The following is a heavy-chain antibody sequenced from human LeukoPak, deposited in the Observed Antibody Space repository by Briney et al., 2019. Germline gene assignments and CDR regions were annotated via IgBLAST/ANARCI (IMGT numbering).Heavy chain of an antibody. J-gene: IGHJ4*02. Sequence: GASVKVSGKASGYTFTNYGISWVRQAPGQGLEWMGWISAYTGNTNYAQKLQGRVTMTTDTSTSTAYMELRSLRSDDTAVYYCARDGITMDRGVIIAAVDYWGQGTLVTVSS. CDR3: ARDGITMDRGVIIAAVDY. CDR1: GYTFTNYG. D-gene: IGHD3-10*01. V-gene: IGHV1-18*01. CDR2: ISAYTGNT.